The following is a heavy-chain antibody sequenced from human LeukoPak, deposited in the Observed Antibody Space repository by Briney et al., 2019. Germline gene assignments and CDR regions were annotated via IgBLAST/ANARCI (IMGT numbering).Heavy chain of an antibody. J-gene: IGHJ4*02. Sequence: PGGSLRLSCAASGFTFSSYWIHWVRQAPGKGLVWVSRINSDGSITTYADSVKGRFTISRDNAKNTLYLQMSSLRAEDTAVYYCARADSYDRTLLFGYWGQGTLVTVSS. V-gene: IGHV3-74*01. CDR1: GFTFSSYW. D-gene: IGHD3-22*01. CDR3: ARADSYDRTLLFGY. CDR2: INSDGSIT.